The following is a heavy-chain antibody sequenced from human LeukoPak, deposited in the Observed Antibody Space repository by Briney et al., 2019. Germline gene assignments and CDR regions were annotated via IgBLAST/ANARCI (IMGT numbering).Heavy chain of an antibody. Sequence: ASVKVSCKASGYTFTSYYMHWVRQAPGQGLEWMGIINPSGGSTSYAQKFQGRVTMTRDTSTSTVYMELNSLRSEDTAVYYCARATVAGTRGEHDAFDIWGQGTMVTVSS. CDR2: INPSGGST. J-gene: IGHJ3*02. CDR3: ARATVAGTRGEHDAFDI. V-gene: IGHV1-46*01. D-gene: IGHD6-19*01. CDR1: GYTFTSYY.